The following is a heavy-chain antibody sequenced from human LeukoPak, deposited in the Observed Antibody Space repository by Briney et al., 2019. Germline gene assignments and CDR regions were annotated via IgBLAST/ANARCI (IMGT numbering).Heavy chain of an antibody. D-gene: IGHD3-10*02. J-gene: IGHJ6*04. CDR3: AELGITMIGGV. CDR1: RFTFSRYG. Sequence: GGSLRLSCAASRFTFSRYGMHWVRQAPGKGLEWVSYISSSGSTIYYADSVKGRFTISRDNAKNSLYLQMNSLRAEDTAVYYCAELGITMIGGVWGKGTTVTISS. CDR2: ISSSGSTI. V-gene: IGHV3-48*04.